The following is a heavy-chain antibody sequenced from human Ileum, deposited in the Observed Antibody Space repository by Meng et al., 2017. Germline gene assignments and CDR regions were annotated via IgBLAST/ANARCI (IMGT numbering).Heavy chain of an antibody. Sequence: QVRLVESGGGLVKPGGSLRLSCAASGITFSDIYMSWIRQAPGKGLEWVSYISNSGSNIYYVDSVKGRFTISRDNAKNSLYLQMNSLRAEDTAVYYCATLSYSSLGYWGQGTLVTVSS. D-gene: IGHD1-26*01. CDR2: ISNSGSNI. CDR3: ATLSYSSLGY. V-gene: IGHV3-11*01. J-gene: IGHJ4*02. CDR1: GITFSDIY.